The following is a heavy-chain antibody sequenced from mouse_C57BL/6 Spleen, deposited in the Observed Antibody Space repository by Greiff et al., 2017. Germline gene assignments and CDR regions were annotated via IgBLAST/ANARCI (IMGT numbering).Heavy chain of an antibody. CDR1: GFSFTSYG. J-gene: IGHJ1*03. CDR2: IWSGGST. Sequence: QVQLQQSGPGLVQPSQSLSITCTASGFSFTSYGVHWVRQSPGQGLEWLGVIWSGGSTDYNAAFISGLGISKDNSKSHVFFKKNRLQADDTAIYYCARNYYGSRCWYFDVWGTGTTVTVSS. D-gene: IGHD1-1*01. CDR3: ARNYYGSRCWYFDV. V-gene: IGHV2-2*01.